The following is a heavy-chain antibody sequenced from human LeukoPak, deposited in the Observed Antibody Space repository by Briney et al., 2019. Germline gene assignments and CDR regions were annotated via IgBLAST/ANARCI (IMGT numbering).Heavy chain of an antibody. D-gene: IGHD1-26*01. CDR2: ISYDGSNK. Sequence: GGSLRLSCAASGFTFSIYAIHWVRQAPGKGLEWVAVISYDGSNKYYADSVKARFTISRDNSKNTLYLQMNSLRAEDTAVYYCARVRASISEALVGPHRGYYYYGMDVWGQGTTVTVSS. CDR3: ARVRASISEALVGPHRGYYYYGMDV. J-gene: IGHJ6*02. V-gene: IGHV3-30-3*01. CDR1: GFTFSIYA.